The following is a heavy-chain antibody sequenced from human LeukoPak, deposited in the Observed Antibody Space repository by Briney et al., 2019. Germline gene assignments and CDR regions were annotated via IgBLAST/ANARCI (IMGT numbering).Heavy chain of an antibody. Sequence: SETLSLTCTVSGGSSNSSTYYWGWIRQPPGTGLEWIGTIYYRGNTYYNPSLKSRITISVDTSKNQFSLNLNSVTAADTAVYYCARPPVAAPTSYFDYWGQGILVTVSS. J-gene: IGHJ4*02. CDR2: IYYRGNT. CDR1: GGSSNSSTYY. CDR3: ARPPVAAPTSYFDY. D-gene: IGHD6-25*01. V-gene: IGHV4-39*01.